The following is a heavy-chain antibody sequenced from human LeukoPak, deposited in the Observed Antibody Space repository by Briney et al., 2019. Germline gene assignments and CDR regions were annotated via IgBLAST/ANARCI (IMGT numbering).Heavy chain of an antibody. Sequence: GGSLRLSCVASGVTFSTHWMRWVRQAPGKGLEWVASIKEDGSEKTYVDSVRGRFTISRDNAKNSLDLQMNSLRAEDTAVDYCVLDYAKCLYWGQGTLVTVSS. CDR2: IKEDGSEK. D-gene: IGHD4-17*01. V-gene: IGHV3-7*01. CDR1: GVTFSTHW. J-gene: IGHJ4*02. CDR3: VLDYAKCLY.